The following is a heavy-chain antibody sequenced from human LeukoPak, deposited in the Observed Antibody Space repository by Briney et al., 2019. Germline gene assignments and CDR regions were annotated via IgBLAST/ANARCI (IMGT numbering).Heavy chain of an antibody. J-gene: IGHJ3*02. Sequence: GASVKVSCKASGYPFTSYTIYWVRQAPGQRLEWMGRISAGNANTKYSQKFQGRVTITRDTAASTVYMELSSLRSEDPAVYYCARSYNNCLGAFDIWGQGTMVTVSS. CDR1: GYPFTSYT. V-gene: IGHV1-3*01. CDR2: ISAGNANT. CDR3: ARSYNNCLGAFDI. D-gene: IGHD4-11*01.